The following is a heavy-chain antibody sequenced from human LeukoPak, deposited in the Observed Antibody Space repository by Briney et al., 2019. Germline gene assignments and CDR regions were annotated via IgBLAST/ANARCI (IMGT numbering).Heavy chain of an antibody. J-gene: IGHJ4*02. CDR3: ARVSGTYFDY. D-gene: IGHD1-26*01. CDR1: GFTFSSYE. V-gene: IGHV3-48*03. CDR2: ISSSGRTI. Sequence: PGGSLRLSCAASGFTFSSYEMNWVRQAPGKGLEWVSYISSSGRTIYYADSVKGRFTISRDNAKNSLYLQMNSLRAKDTAVYYCARVSGTYFDYWGQGTLVTVPS.